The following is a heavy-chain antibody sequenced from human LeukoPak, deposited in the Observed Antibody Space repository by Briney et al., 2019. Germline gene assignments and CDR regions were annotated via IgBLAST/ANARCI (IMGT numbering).Heavy chain of an antibody. J-gene: IGHJ4*02. V-gene: IGHV3-30*18. CDR3: AKDVQLSGYCSGGSCYFLDY. CDR2: ISHDGGKK. CDR1: AFIFSSYG. D-gene: IGHD2-15*01. Sequence: GGSLRLSCAASAFIFSSYGLHWVRQAPGKGLEWVALISHDGGKKYYADSVKGRFTISRDNSKNTLYLQMNSLRADDTALYYCAKDVQLSGYCSGGSCYFLDYWGQGTLVTVSS.